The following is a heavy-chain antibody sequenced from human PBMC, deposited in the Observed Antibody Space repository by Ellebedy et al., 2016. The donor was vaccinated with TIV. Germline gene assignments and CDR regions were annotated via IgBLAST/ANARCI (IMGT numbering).Heavy chain of an antibody. CDR2: ISAFNGDT. V-gene: IGHV1-18*04. D-gene: IGHD2-15*01. CDR1: GYTFTSFG. CDR3: ARVIGLRDCSGDICSPPPPLDH. Sequence: ASVKVSCKASGYTFTSFGITWVRQAPGQGLEWMGWISAFNGDTNYVQKLQGRVTMTSDTSTSTAYLELRSLRSDDTAVYYCARVIGLRDCSGDICSPPPPLDHWGQGALVTVSS. J-gene: IGHJ4*02.